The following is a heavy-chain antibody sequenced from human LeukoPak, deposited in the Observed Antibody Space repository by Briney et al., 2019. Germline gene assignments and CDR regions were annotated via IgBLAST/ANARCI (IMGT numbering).Heavy chain of an antibody. J-gene: IGHJ4*02. CDR3: ACGSSGTHHEGY. CDR1: GFTLSNHA. D-gene: IGHD2-21*01. CDR2: ISESGDIT. Sequence: GGSLRLSCAASGFTLSNHAVSWVRQAPGKGLEWVSTISESGDITYYADSVKGRFTISRDNFKNTLYLQMDSLTAEDTAVFYCACGSSGTHHEGYWGQGTLVTVSS. V-gene: IGHV3-23*01.